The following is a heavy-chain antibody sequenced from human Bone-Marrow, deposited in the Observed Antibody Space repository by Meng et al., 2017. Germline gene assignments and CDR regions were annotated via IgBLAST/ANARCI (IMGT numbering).Heavy chain of an antibody. CDR2: ISYDGSKK. D-gene: IGHD1-14*01. Sequence: VQLVESGGGVVQPGRSPRPSWAASGFTFSNYGMHWVRQAPGKGLEWVSVISYDGSKKYYADSVKGRFTISRDNSKNTLYLQMNSLRAEDTAVYYCVSDSECPEYWGQGTLVTVSS. CDR1: GFTFSNYG. CDR3: VSDSECPEY. J-gene: IGHJ4*02. V-gene: IGHV3-33*01.